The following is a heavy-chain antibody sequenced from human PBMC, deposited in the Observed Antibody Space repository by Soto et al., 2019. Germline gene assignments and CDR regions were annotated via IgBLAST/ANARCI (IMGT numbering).Heavy chain of an antibody. CDR2: ISWDGGST. CDR1: GFTFDDYT. Sequence: GSLRLSCAASGFTFDDYTMHWVRQAPGKGLEWVSLISWDGGSTYYADSVKGRFTISRDNSKNSLYLQMNSLRTEDTALYYCAKGSYGPTYYYYGMDVWGQGTTVTVSS. D-gene: IGHD5-18*01. J-gene: IGHJ6*02. CDR3: AKGSYGPTYYYYGMDV. V-gene: IGHV3-43*01.